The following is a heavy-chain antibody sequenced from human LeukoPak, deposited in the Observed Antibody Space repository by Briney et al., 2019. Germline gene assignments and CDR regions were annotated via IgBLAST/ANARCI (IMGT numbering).Heavy chain of an antibody. CDR1: GFTLSSYS. V-gene: IGHV3-21*01. CDR3: ARADTTGGYYFDY. Sequence: PGGSLRLSCAASGFTLSSYSMNWVRQAPGKGLEWVSSISSSSRYKYYADSVKGRFTISRDNAKNSVYVQMNSLRAEDTAVYYCARADTTGGYYFDYWGQGTLVTVSS. J-gene: IGHJ4*02. CDR2: ISSSSRYK. D-gene: IGHD4-17*01.